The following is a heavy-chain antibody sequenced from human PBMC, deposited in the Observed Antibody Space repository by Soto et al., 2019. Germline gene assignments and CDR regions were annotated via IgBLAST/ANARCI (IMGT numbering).Heavy chain of an antibody. Sequence: EVQLVETGGALVQPGGSLRLSCAVSGFVVSNVYMSWVRQAPGERLEWISVVYSGGDTYYADSVKGRFTISRDNSKNTLYLQMDSLRDDDTAIYFCTQWDGYADVWGQGTTVIVSS. CDR1: GFVVSNVY. J-gene: IGHJ6*02. V-gene: IGHV3-53*02. D-gene: IGHD1-26*01. CDR2: VYSGGDT. CDR3: TQWDGYADV.